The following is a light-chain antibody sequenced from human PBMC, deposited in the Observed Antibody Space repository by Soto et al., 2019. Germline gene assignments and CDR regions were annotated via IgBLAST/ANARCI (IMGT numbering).Light chain of an antibody. CDR3: QLYNTHPYT. CDR2: KAS. J-gene: IGKJ2*01. V-gene: IGKV1-5*03. CDR1: QSIHSW. Sequence: DFQMTQSPSTLSASIGDRVTITCRASQSIHSWLAWYQQKPGRTPKLLIYKASTLESGVPSRFSGSGSGTEFTLTISSMQPDDFATYYCQLYNTHPYTFGQGTKLEIK.